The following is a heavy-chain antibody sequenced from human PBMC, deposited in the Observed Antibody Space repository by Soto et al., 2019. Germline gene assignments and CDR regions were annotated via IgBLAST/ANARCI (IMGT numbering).Heavy chain of an antibody. Sequence: PSETLSLTCAVSGYSISSGYYWGWIRQPPGKGLEWIGSIYHSGSTYYNPSLKSRVTISVDTSKNQFSLKLSSVTAADTAVYYCARVRYCSSTSCYDFDPWGQGTRVTVSS. CDR2: IYHSGST. J-gene: IGHJ5*02. CDR1: GYSISSGYY. V-gene: IGHV4-38-2*01. CDR3: ARVRYCSSTSCYDFDP. D-gene: IGHD2-2*01.